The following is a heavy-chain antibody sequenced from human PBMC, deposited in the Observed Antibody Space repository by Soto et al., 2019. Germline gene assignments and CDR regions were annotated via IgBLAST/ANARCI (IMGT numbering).Heavy chain of an antibody. V-gene: IGHV3-48*03. D-gene: IGHD6-13*01. CDR2: ISSSGTTI. J-gene: IGHJ4*02. CDR3: VRFGGAAAGPGDY. Sequence: NRVLTASGKGLEWVSYISSSGTTIYYTDSVKGRFTISRDNAKKSLYLQMNSLRAEDTAVYYCVRFGGAAAGPGDYWGQGTLVTVSS.